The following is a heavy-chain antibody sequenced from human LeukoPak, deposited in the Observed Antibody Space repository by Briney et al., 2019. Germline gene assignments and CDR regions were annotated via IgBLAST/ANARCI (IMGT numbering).Heavy chain of an antibody. V-gene: IGHV3-9*03. J-gene: IGHJ3*02. D-gene: IGHD1-26*01. CDR3: AKDIFYSGSAGAFGI. CDR1: GFTFDDYA. Sequence: PGRSLRLSCAASGFTFDDYAMHWVRQAPGKVLEWVSGISWNSGSIGYTDSVKGRFTISRDNAKNSLYLQMNSLRAEDMALYYCAKDIFYSGSAGAFGIWGQGTMVTVSS. CDR2: ISWNSGSI.